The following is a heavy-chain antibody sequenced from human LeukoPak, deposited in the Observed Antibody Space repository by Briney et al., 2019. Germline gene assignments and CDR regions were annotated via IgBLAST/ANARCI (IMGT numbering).Heavy chain of an antibody. CDR3: ARSRILWFGELFYYYYYMDV. CDR1: GGPFSSYA. J-gene: IGHJ6*03. Sequence: GASVKVSCKASGGPFSSYAISWVRPAPGQGLEWMGGIIPIFGTANYAQKFQGRVTITADKSTSTAYMELSSLRSEDTAVYYCARSRILWFGELFYYYYYMDVWGKGTTVTVSS. V-gene: IGHV1-69*06. CDR2: IIPIFGTA. D-gene: IGHD3-10*01.